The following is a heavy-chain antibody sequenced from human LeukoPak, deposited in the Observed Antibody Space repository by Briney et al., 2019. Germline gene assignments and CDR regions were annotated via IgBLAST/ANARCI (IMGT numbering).Heavy chain of an antibody. CDR1: GFTFSSYE. Sequence: PGGSLRLSCSASGFTFSSYEMNWVRQAPGKGLEGVSYISSSGSTIYYADSVKVRFTISRDNAKNSLYLQMNSLRAEDTAVYYCAELGITMIGGVWGKGTTVTISS. CDR2: ISSSGSTI. J-gene: IGHJ6*04. CDR3: AELGITMIGGV. V-gene: IGHV3-48*03. D-gene: IGHD3-10*02.